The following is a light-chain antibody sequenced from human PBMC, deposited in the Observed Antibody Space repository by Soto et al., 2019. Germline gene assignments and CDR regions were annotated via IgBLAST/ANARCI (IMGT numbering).Light chain of an antibody. CDR3: QSYDSSLSGSLYG. J-gene: IGLJ1*01. Sequence: QSVLTQPPSVSGAPGQRVTISCTGSSSNIGAGYDVHWYQQLPGTAPKLLIYGNSNRPSGVPDRFSGSKSGTSASLAITGLQAEDEADYYCQSYDSSLSGSLYGFGTGTKATVL. CDR2: GNS. CDR1: SSNIGAGYD. V-gene: IGLV1-40*01.